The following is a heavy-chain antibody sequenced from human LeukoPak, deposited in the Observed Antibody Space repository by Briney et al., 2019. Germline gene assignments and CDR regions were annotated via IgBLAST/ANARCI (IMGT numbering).Heavy chain of an antibody. CDR3: ARGSRVAGTFDY. J-gene: IGHJ4*02. D-gene: IGHD6-19*01. CDR1: GFTFSSYW. V-gene: IGHV3-74*01. Sequence: GGSLRLSCAASGFTFSSYWMHWVRQAPGKGLVWVSRINFDGTSTDYADSVKGRFTISRDNSKNTLYLQMNSLRAEDTAVYYCARGSRVAGTFDYWGQGTLVTVSS. CDR2: INFDGTST.